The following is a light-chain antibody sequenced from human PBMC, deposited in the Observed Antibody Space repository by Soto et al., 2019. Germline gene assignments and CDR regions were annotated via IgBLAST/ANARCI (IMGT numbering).Light chain of an antibody. CDR1: SSYVGGYNY. CDR3: QSYDSTLSGYV. J-gene: IGLJ1*01. Sequence: QSVLTQPASVSGSPGQSITISCTGTSSYVGGYNYVSWYQQLPGTAPKLLIYANNNRPSGVPDRFAGSKSGTSVSLAITGLQSDDEADYYCQSYDSTLSGYVFGTGTKVTVL. V-gene: IGLV1-40*01. CDR2: ANN.